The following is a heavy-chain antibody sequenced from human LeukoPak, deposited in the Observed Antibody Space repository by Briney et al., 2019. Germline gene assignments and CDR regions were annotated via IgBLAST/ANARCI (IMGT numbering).Heavy chain of an antibody. Sequence: GGSLRLSCAASGFIFSKAWMSWVRQAPGKGLEWVGRITTKTDGGTADYAAPVKGRFTISRDDSKSMLYLQMNSLKTEDTAVYYCTTERGYSSSLTFDYWGQGTLVTVSS. V-gene: IGHV3-15*01. CDR2: ITTKTDGGTA. CDR1: GFIFSKAW. J-gene: IGHJ4*02. D-gene: IGHD6-13*01. CDR3: TTERGYSSSLTFDY.